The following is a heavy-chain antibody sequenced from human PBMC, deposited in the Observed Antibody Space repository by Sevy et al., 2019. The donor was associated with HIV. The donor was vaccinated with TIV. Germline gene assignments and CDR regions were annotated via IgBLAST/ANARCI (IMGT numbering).Heavy chain of an antibody. CDR1: GGSISSGGYY. V-gene: IGHV4-31*03. CDR3: AREGAGNAFDI. Sequence: SETLSLTCTVSGGSISSGGYYWGWLRQHPGKGLEGIGYTYYSGSTYYNPSLKRRVTISVDTSKIQFSLKLSSVTAADTAVYYCAREGAGNAFDIWGQGTMVTVSS. J-gene: IGHJ3*02. CDR2: TYYSGST.